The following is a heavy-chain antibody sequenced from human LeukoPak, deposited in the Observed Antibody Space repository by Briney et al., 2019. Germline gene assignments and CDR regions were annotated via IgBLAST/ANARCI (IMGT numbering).Heavy chain of an antibody. CDR2: ISYDGSNK. CDR1: GFTFSSYA. CDR3: ARDGYYYDSSGYRTYYYYYYMDV. V-gene: IGHV3-30*04. J-gene: IGHJ6*03. Sequence: GRSLRLSCAASGFTFSSYAMHWVRQAPGKGREGVAVISYDGSNKYYADSVKGRFTISRDNSKNTLYLQMNSLRAEDTAVYYCARDGYYYDSSGYRTYYYYYYMDVWGKGTTVTVSS. D-gene: IGHD3-22*01.